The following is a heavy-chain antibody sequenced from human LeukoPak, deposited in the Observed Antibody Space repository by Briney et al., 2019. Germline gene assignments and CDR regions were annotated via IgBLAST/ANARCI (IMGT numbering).Heavy chain of an antibody. D-gene: IGHD2-21*01. CDR1: GFSFSNHA. J-gene: IGHJ6*02. CDR3: ARSLWPRWLYGMDL. Sequence: GRSLRLSCAASGFSFSNHAMYWVRQAPGKGLEWVAAISYHGSAQYSADYVNGRFTISRDNSDNTVYLQMNSLADEDTAVYYCARSLWPRWLYGMDLWGHGTTVTVSS. CDR2: ISYHGSAQ. V-gene: IGHV3-30-3*01.